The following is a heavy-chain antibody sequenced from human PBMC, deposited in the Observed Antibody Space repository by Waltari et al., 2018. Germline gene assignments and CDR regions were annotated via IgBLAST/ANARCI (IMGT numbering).Heavy chain of an antibody. V-gene: IGHV3-74*01. CDR1: GFTFATYW. Sequence: EVQLVESAGGLVQPGGSLRLSCVASGFTFATYWMHWVRQAPGKGLVWVSRINSDGTSTSYADSVKGRFTISRDNARNTLYLQMNTLRADDTAVYYCARAALPSAAWPYYSYGMDVWGQGTTVTVSS. CDR3: ARAALPSAAWPYYSYGMDV. D-gene: IGHD5-12*01. J-gene: IGHJ6*02. CDR2: INSDGTST.